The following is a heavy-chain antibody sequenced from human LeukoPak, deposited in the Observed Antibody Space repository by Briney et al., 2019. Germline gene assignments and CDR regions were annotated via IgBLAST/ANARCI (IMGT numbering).Heavy chain of an antibody. CDR2: IDWDDDK. D-gene: IGHD1-7*01. CDR1: GFSLSTSGMC. J-gene: IGHJ4*02. CDR3: ARITVTGTRSHFDY. V-gene: IGHV2-70*11. Sequence: SGPTLVKPTQTLTLTCTFSGFSLSTSGMCVSWIRQPPGKALEWLARIDWDDDKYYSTSLKTRLTISKDTSKNQVVLTMTNMGPVDTATYYCARITVTGTRSHFDYWGQGTLVTVSS.